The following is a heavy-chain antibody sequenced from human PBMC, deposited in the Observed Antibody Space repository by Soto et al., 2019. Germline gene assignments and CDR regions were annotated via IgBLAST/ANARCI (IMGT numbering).Heavy chain of an antibody. CDR3: ARRTMAALLDI. Sequence: QIPLKESGPTLVKPTQTLTLTCTFSGFSLTTDGVGVGWIRQPPGKALEWVGVVYWNGHKAYRPSLRSRLTITKDTSGNHVVLTIPNVGPVDTGTYYCARRTMAALLDIWXQGDLVTVSS. V-gene: IGHV2-5*01. J-gene: IGHJ4*02. CDR1: GFSLTTDGVG. D-gene: IGHD3-10*01. CDR2: VYWNGHK.